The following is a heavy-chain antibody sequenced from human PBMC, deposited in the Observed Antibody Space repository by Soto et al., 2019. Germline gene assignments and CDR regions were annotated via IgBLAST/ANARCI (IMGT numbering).Heavy chain of an antibody. CDR3: ARGRLRYFDWLSDAFDI. CDR2: IGTAGDT. J-gene: IGHJ3*02. D-gene: IGHD3-9*01. V-gene: IGHV3-13*01. CDR1: GFTFSSYD. Sequence: VQLVESGGGLVQPGGSLRLSCAASGFTFSSYDMHWVRQATGKGLEWVSAIGTAGDTYYPGSVKGRFTISRENAKNSLYLQMNSLRAGDTAVYYCARGRLRYFDWLSDAFDIWGQGTMVTVSS.